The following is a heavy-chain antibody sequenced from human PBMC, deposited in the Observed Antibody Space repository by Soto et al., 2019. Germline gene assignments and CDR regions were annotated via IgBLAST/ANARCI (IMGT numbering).Heavy chain of an antibody. CDR1: GDSIRSSDFN. CDR3: AGQTRGPIPHFGWLSPVAS. J-gene: IGHJ5*02. Sequence: SETLSLTCTVSGDSIRSSDFNWGWIRQPPGKGLEWIGTIYRNGETFYNPPLHSRVTMSVDTSRNQFSLHLTSVTAADTAVYFCAGQTRGPIPHFGWLSPVASWGQGTLVTVSS. V-gene: IGHV4-39*01. CDR2: IYRNGET. D-gene: IGHD3-9*01.